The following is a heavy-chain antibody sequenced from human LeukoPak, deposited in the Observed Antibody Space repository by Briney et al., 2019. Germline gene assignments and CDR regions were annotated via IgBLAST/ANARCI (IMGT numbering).Heavy chain of an antibody. CDR3: AKDTGSARLDY. Sequence: PGGSLRLSCAASGFPFNTYGMHWVRQAPGKGLEWVAVISYDGTNKFYADSVKGRFTISRDNSRNTVYLQVNRLRVEDTAVYYCAKDTGSARLDYWGQGTLVIVSS. J-gene: IGHJ4*02. CDR1: GFPFNTYG. CDR2: ISYDGTNK. V-gene: IGHV3-30*18. D-gene: IGHD4-17*01.